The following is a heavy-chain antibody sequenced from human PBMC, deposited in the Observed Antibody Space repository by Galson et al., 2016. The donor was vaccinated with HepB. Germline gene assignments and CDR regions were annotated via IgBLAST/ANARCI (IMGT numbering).Heavy chain of an antibody. D-gene: IGHD3-16*02. J-gene: IGHJ4*02. V-gene: IGHV1-24*01. CDR1: GYTLSKIS. Sequence: SVKVSCKVSGYTLSKISIDWIRQAPGTGLEWMGRFAPKDGETIYAQNFQGRVTMTADTSTDTAYMELRSLRSDATAAYYCATGAIVLDFWRQGTLVTVSS. CDR3: ATGAIVLDF. CDR2: FAPKDGET.